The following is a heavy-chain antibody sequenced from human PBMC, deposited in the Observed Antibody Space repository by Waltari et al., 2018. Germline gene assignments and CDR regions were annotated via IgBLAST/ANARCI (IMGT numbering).Heavy chain of an antibody. Sequence: QVQLQQWGAGLLKPSETLSLTCAVYGGSFSGYYWSWIRQPPGTGLEWIGEINHSGSTNYNPSLKSRVTISVDTSKNQFSLKRSSGTAADTAVYYCARVRSIIVVVLREEYFDYWGQGTLVTVSS. J-gene: IGHJ4*02. V-gene: IGHV4-34*01. CDR1: GGSFSGYY. CDR2: INHSGST. CDR3: ARVRSIIVVVLREEYFDY. D-gene: IGHD3-22*01.